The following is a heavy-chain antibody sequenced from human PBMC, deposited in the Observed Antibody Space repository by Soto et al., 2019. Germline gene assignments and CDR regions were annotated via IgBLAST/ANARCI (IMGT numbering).Heavy chain of an antibody. D-gene: IGHD6-19*01. CDR2: INPNSGGT. V-gene: IGHV1-2*02. CDR1: GYTFTGYY. CDR3: ARADDLIAVAGMDY. J-gene: IGHJ4*02. Sequence: QVQLVQSGAELKKPGASVKVSCRASGYTFTGYYMHWVRQAPGQGLEWMGWINPNSGGTNYAQKFQGRVTMTRDTSISTAYMELSRLRSDDTAVYYCARADDLIAVAGMDYWGQGTLVTVSS.